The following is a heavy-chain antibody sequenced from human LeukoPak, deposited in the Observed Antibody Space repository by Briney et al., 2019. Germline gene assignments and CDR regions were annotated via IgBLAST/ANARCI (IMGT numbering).Heavy chain of an antibody. Sequence: SETLSLTCTVSGGSVSGYYWTWIRQPPGKGLEWVAKIYNSGTTNYNPSLQSRLTISVDTSKSQVSLKLSSVTAADAAIYYCARHFGYTQDYFDFWGQGTLVTVSS. CDR3: ARHFGYTQDYFDF. CDR1: GGSVSGYY. V-gene: IGHV4-59*08. CDR2: IYNSGTT. D-gene: IGHD1-1*01. J-gene: IGHJ4*02.